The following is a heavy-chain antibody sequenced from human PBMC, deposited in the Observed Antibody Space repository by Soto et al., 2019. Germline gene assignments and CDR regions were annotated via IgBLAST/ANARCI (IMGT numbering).Heavy chain of an antibody. CDR1: GVSFSGYY. D-gene: IGHD2-8*02. CDR3: ARDKITGLFDY. J-gene: IGHJ4*02. CDR2: INHSRST. Sequence: SSETLSLTCAVYGVSFSGYYWTWIRQPPGTGLEWIGEINHSRSTNYNPPLKSRVTISVDTSKNQFSLKLTSVTAADTAVYYCARDKITGLFDYWGQGTLVTVSS. V-gene: IGHV4-34*01.